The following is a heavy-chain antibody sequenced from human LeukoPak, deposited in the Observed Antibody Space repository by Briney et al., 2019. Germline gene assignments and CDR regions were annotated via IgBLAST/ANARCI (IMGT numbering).Heavy chain of an antibody. CDR1: GFTFSNAW. D-gene: IGHD1-20*01. CDR2: IKSKTDGGTT. Sequence: GGSLRLSCAASGFTFSNAWMSWVRQAPGKGLEWVGRIKSKTDGGTTDYAAPVKGRFTISRDNSKNTLYLQMNSLRAEDTAVYYCAKAKFITGFDYWGQGTLVTVSS. V-gene: IGHV3-15*01. J-gene: IGHJ4*02. CDR3: AKAKFITGFDY.